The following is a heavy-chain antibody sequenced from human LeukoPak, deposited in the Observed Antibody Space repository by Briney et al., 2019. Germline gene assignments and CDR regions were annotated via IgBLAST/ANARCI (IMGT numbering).Heavy chain of an antibody. CDR3: AMITFGGVIAPP. V-gene: IGHV4-34*01. CDR2: INHSGST. J-gene: IGHJ5*02. Sequence: SETLSLTCAVYGGSFSGYYWSWIRQPPGKGLEWIGEINHSGSTNYNPSLKSRVTISVDTSKNQFSLKLSSVTAADTAVYYCAMITFGGVIAPPWGQGTLVTVSS. CDR1: GGSFSGYY. D-gene: IGHD3-16*02.